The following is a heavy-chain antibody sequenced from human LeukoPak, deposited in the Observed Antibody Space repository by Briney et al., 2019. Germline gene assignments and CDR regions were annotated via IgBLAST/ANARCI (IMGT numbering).Heavy chain of an antibody. CDR3: ARDETAMVD. Sequence: SETLSLTCTLSGGSISTYYWSWVRQPPGKGLEWIGYIYYTGSTDYNPSLKSRVTMSVDTSKNQFSLKLSSVTAADTAVYYCARDETAMVDWGQGTLVTVSS. D-gene: IGHD5-18*01. CDR2: IYYTGST. CDR1: GGSISTYY. V-gene: IGHV4-59*12. J-gene: IGHJ4*02.